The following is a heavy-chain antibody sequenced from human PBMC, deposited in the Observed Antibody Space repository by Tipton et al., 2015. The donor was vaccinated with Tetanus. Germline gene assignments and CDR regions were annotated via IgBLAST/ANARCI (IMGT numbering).Heavy chain of an antibody. J-gene: IGHJ6*02. V-gene: IGHV3-11*01. CDR1: GFTFSDYT. CDR2: ISHTGTTT. D-gene: IGHD6-6*01. Sequence: SLRLSCAASGFTFSDYTMAWVRLAPGKGLEWISYISHTGTTTYYSASVMGRFTVSRDNTKNSLYLEINSLRAEDTAVYYCARSESRIAPRIPWGMDIWGQGTTVNVSS. CDR3: ARSESRIAPRIPWGMDI.